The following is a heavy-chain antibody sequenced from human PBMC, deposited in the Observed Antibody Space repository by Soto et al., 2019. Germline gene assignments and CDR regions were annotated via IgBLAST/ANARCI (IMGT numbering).Heavy chain of an antibody. V-gene: IGHV3-30-3*01. Sequence: QVQLVESGGGVVQPGRSLRLSCVASGFTFSTSAMHWVRQAPGKGLEWVAVISYDGSNKYYADSVKGRFTISRDNSKNTLYLQMNSLTAYDTAVYYCAREIVATIGFDYWGQGTLVTVSS. J-gene: IGHJ4*02. CDR3: AREIVATIGFDY. D-gene: IGHD5-12*01. CDR1: GFTFSTSA. CDR2: ISYDGSNK.